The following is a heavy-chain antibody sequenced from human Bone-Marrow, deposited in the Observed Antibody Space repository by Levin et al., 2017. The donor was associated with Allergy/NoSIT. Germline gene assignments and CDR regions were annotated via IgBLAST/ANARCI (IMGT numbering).Heavy chain of an antibody. D-gene: IGHD3-3*02. J-gene: IGHJ6*02. Sequence: SVKVSCKASGGTFSSYAISWVRQAPGQGLEWMGGIIPIFGTANYAQKFQGRVTITADESTSTAYMELSSLRSEDTAVYYCARKISGNYYYDGMDVWGQGTTVTVSS. V-gene: IGHV1-69*13. CDR1: GGTFSSYA. CDR3: ARKISGNYYYDGMDV. CDR2: IIPIFGTA.